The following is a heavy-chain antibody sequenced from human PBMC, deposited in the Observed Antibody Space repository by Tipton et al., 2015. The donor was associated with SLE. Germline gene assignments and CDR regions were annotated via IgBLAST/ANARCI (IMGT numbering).Heavy chain of an antibody. CDR3: AKDRGYDFWSAYPSS. CDR2: ISGGGGGT. J-gene: IGHJ5*02. Sequence: SLRLSCAASGFTFNIHGMMWVRQAPGKGLEWVSGISGGGGGTYYADSVKGRCSSSRDNSKNTLYLEMNSLRAEDTAVYYCAKDRGYDFWSAYPSSWGQGTLVTVSS. D-gene: IGHD3-3*01. CDR1: GFTFNIHG. V-gene: IGHV3-23*01.